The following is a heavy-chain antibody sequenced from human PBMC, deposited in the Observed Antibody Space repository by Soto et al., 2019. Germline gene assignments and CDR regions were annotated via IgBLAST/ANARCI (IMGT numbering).Heavy chain of an antibody. CDR3: ARGEAGVAGRLDY. CDR2: IYYSGSA. CDR1: DASISTATFY. D-gene: IGHD6-19*01. J-gene: IGHJ4*02. Sequence: QVQLQQSGPGLVKPSQTLSLTCTVSDASISTATFYWIRQLPGEALEWIGYIYYSGSAYYNSSLRSRATLSLDTSKSEFSLTLTSLTAADTAVYYCARGEAGVAGRLDYWGQGTLGNVSS. V-gene: IGHV4-31*03.